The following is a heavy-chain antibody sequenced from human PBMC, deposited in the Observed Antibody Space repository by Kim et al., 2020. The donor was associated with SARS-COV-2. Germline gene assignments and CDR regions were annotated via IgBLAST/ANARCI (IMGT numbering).Heavy chain of an antibody. CDR1: GFTVSSNY. D-gene: IGHD3-16*02. Sequence: GGSLRLSCAASGFTVSSNYMSWVRQAPGKGLEWVAVIYSGGSTYYADSVKGRFTISRHNSKNTLYLQMNSLRAEDTAVYYCARVGYSSKFDYWGQGTLVTVSS. CDR2: IYSGGST. CDR3: ARVGYSSKFDY. J-gene: IGHJ4*02. V-gene: IGHV3-53*04.